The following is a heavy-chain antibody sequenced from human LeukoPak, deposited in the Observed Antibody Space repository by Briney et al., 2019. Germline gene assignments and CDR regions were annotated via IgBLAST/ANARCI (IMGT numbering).Heavy chain of an antibody. V-gene: IGHV1-8*01. J-gene: IGHJ3*02. Sequence: ASVKVSCKASGYTFTSYDINWVRQATGEGLEWMGWMNPNSGNTGYAQRFQGRVTMTRNTSISTAYMELSSLRSDDTAVYYCARPTRRITIFGVVIPTHAFDIWGQGTMVTVSS. CDR3: ARPTRRITIFGVVIPTHAFDI. CDR2: MNPNSGNT. CDR1: GYTFTSYD. D-gene: IGHD3-3*01.